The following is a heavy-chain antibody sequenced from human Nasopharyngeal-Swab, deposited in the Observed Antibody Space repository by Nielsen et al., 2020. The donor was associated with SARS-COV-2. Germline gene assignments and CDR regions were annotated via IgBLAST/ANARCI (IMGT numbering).Heavy chain of an antibody. CDR2: MNPNSGNT. CDR3: ARERYDYVWGSYRYTKSY. CDR1: GYTFTSHD. Sequence: ASVKVSCKASGYTFTSHDINWVRQATGQGLEWMGWMNPNSGNTGYAQKFQGRVTMTRNTSISTAYMELSSLRSEDTAVYYCARERYDYVWGSYRYTKSYWGQGTLVTVSS. V-gene: IGHV1-8*01. J-gene: IGHJ4*02. D-gene: IGHD3-16*02.